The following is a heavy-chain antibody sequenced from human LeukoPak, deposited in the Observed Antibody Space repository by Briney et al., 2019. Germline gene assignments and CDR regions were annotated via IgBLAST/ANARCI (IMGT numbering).Heavy chain of an antibody. D-gene: IGHD2-8*01. Sequence: GGSLRLSCAASGFTFSTYAMNWVRQAPGKGLEWVAVISDDGRHNYYADSVKGRFTISRDNSKSTLYLQMNSLRDDDSAAYFCARVYLERLAAGYFDHWGQGTQVTVSP. J-gene: IGHJ4*02. V-gene: IGHV3-30*04. CDR2: ISDDGRHN. CDR3: ARVYLERLAAGYFDH. CDR1: GFTFSTYA.